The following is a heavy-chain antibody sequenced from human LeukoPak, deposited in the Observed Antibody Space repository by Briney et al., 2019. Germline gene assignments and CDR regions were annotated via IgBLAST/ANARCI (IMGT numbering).Heavy chain of an antibody. V-gene: IGHV3-13*01. CDR1: GFTFSSYD. CDR2: IGTAGDT. J-gene: IGHJ5*02. D-gene: IGHD1-26*01. CDR3: ARGSGSYYGWFDP. Sequence: PGGSLRLSCAASGFTFSSYDMHWVRQGTGKGLEWVSAIGTAGDTYYPGSVKGRFTISRENAKNSLYLQMNSLRAGDTAVYYCARGSGSYYGWFDPWGQGTLVTVSS.